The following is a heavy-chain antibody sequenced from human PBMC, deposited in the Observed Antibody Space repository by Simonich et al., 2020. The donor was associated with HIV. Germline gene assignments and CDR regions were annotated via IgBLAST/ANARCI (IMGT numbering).Heavy chain of an antibody. V-gene: IGHV1-8*01. CDR2: MNPNSGNT. Sequence: QVQLVQSGAEVKKPGASVKVSCKASGYTFTSYDINWVRQATGQGREWMGWMNPNSGNTGYAKKFQGRVTMTRNTSISTAYMELSSLRSEDTAVYYCARSSSPLLHSIDYWGQGTLVTVSS. CDR3: ARSSSPLLHSIDY. CDR1: GYTFTSYD. D-gene: IGHD6-6*01. J-gene: IGHJ4*02.